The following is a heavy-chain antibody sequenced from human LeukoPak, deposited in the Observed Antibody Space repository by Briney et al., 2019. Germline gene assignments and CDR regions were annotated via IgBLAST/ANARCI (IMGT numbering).Heavy chain of an antibody. D-gene: IGHD1-26*01. CDR3: AKRGAEVGTTVAPGDY. V-gene: IGHV3-23*01. CDR2: LTGSGATT. CDR1: GFTFSTFA. J-gene: IGHJ4*02. Sequence: PGGSLRPSCAASGFTFSTFAMTWVRQAPGKGLEWVSALTGSGATTYYADSVRGRFTISRDNPKNTLYLQMNSLRAEDTAVYYCAKRGAEVGTTVAPGDYWGQGTLLTVSS.